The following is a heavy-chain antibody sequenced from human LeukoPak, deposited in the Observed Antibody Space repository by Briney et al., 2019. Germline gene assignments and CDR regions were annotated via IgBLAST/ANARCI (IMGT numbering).Heavy chain of an antibody. CDR3: ARDPPAGTSPY. D-gene: IGHD1-7*01. CDR2: IYHSGST. J-gene: IGHJ4*02. V-gene: IGHV4-38-2*02. Sequence: PSETLSLTCTVSGYSISSGYYWDWIRQPPGKGLEWIGIIYHSGSTFYNQSLKSRVTISVDTSKNKFSLKLRTVTAAAAAVYYCARDPPAGTSPYWGQGTLVTVSS. CDR1: GYSISSGYY.